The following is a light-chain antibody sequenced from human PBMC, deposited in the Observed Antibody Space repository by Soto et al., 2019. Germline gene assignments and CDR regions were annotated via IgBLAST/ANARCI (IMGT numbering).Light chain of an antibody. V-gene: IGLV1-40*01. Sequence: QSVLTQPPSVSGAPGQRVTISCTGSSSNIGTGYDVHWYQHLPGTAPKLLIYGNTNRPSGVPDRFSGSKSGTSASLAITGLQAEDEADYYCQSYDSRLSGSVFGTGTKLTV. CDR3: QSYDSRLSGSV. CDR1: SSNIGTGYD. CDR2: GNT. J-gene: IGLJ1*01.